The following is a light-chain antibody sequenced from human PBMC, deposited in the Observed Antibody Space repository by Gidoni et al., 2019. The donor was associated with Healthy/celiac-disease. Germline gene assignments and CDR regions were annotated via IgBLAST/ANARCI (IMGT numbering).Light chain of an antibody. CDR1: QSVSSSY. Sequence: EIVLTQSPGTLSLSPGERASQSVSSSYLAWYQQKPGQAPRLLIYGASSRATGIPDRFSGSGSGTDFTLTISRLEPEDFAVYYCQQYGRTFGQGTKVEIK. V-gene: IGKV3-20*01. CDR3: QQYGRT. CDR2: GAS. J-gene: IGKJ1*01.